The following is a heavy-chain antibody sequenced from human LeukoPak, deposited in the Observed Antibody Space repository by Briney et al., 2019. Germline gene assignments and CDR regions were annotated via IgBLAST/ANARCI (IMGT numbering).Heavy chain of an antibody. J-gene: IGHJ4*02. CDR2: ISGSGGST. D-gene: IGHD3-10*01. CDR3: AKTGDHDEGEVDY. V-gene: IGHV3-23*01. CDR1: GFTFSSYA. Sequence: GGSLRLSCAASGFTFSSYAMSWVRQAPGNGLEWVSGISGSGGSTYYADSVKGRFTISRDNSKNTLYLQMNSLRAEDTAVYYCAKTGDHDEGEVDYWGQGTLVTVSS.